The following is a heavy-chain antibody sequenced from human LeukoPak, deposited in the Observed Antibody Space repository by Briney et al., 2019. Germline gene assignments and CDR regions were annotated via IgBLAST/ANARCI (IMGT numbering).Heavy chain of an antibody. Sequence: SETLSLTCTVSGGSIISYYWSWIRQPAGKGLEWIGRIYSSGSTGYNPSLKSRVTMSLDTSKNQFSLNLSSVTAADTAMYYCARVDIRTAFFDYWGQGTLVTVSS. J-gene: IGHJ4*02. CDR1: GGSIISYY. CDR3: ARVDIRTAFFDY. CDR2: IYSSGST. D-gene: IGHD5-12*01. V-gene: IGHV4-4*07.